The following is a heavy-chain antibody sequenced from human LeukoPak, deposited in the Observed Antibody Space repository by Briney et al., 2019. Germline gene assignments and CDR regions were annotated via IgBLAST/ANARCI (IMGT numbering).Heavy chain of an antibody. CDR1: GFTFDDYA. CDR2: ISWNSGSI. J-gene: IGHJ4*02. CDR3: TRVGYIDEGIDY. D-gene: IGHD5-24*01. Sequence: GRSLRLSCAASGFTFDDYAMHWVRQAPGKGLEWVSGISWNSGSIGYVDSVKGRFTISRDNAKNSLYLQMNSLRAEDTAIYYCTRVGYIDEGIDYWGQGTLVTVSS. V-gene: IGHV3-9*01.